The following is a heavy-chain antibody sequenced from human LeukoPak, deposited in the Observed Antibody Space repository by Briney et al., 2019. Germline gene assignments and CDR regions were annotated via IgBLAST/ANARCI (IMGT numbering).Heavy chain of an antibody. CDR2: IYYSGST. Sequence: PSETLSLTCTVSGGSISSYYWSWIRQPPGKGLEWIGYIYYSGSTNYNPSLKSRVTMSVDTSKNQFSLKLSSVTAADTAVYYCARVAYDSSVAFDIWGQGTMVTVSS. CDR1: GGSISSYY. CDR3: ARVAYDSSVAFDI. V-gene: IGHV4-59*01. D-gene: IGHD3-22*01. J-gene: IGHJ3*02.